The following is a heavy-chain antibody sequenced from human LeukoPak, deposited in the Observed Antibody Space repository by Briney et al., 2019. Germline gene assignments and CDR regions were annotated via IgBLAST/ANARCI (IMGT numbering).Heavy chain of an antibody. V-gene: IGHV3-66*01. CDR1: GFTVSSNY. CDR3: ARNRGYGDPFDY. J-gene: IGHJ4*02. Sequence: GGSLRLSCAASGFTVSSNYMSWVRQAPGKGLEWVSVIYSGGSTYYADSVKGRFTISRDNSKNTLYLQMNSLKAEDTAVYYCARNRGYGDPFDYWGQGTLVTVSS. D-gene: IGHD4-17*01. CDR2: IYSGGST.